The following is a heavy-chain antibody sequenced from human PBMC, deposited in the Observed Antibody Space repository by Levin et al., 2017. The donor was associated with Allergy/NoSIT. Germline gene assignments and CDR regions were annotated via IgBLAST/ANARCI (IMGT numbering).Heavy chain of an antibody. J-gene: IGHJ4*02. CDR2: IYYFEWTNT. CDR3: APLGYCTPSDICRRGP. V-gene: IGHV4-4*02. D-gene: IGHD2-8*01. CDR1: GGSIVSDNW. Sequence: SETLSLTCTVSGGSIVSDNWWTWVRQIPGKGLEWIAEIYYFEWTNTNYNPSLKSRLSISLDKSRNQFSLTLRSVTAADTGVYYCAPLGYCTPSDICRRGPWGQGIRVTVSS.